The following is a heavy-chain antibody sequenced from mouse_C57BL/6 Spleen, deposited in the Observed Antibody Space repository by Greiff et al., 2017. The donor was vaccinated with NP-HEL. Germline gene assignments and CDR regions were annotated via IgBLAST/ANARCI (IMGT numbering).Heavy chain of an antibody. CDR3: AKLGWYYDV. J-gene: IGHJ1*03. CDR2: IFPGVGDT. Sequence: VQLQQSGPELVKPGASVKLSCKATGYAFSSSWTNWVKQRPGQGLVWIGRIFPGVGDTNYNGQFKGKATLTADKSSSTAYMQLIRLTSEDTAVYFCAKLGWYYDVWGTGTTVTVAS. V-gene: IGHV1-82*01. CDR1: GYAFSSSW. D-gene: IGHD4-1*01.